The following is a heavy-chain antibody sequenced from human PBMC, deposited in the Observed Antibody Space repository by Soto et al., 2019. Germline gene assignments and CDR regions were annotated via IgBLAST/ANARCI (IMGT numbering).Heavy chain of an antibody. Sequence: SVKVSCKASGYTFPSYGISWVRQAPGQGLEWMGGIIPIFGTANYAQKFQGRVTITADESTSTAYMELSSLRSEDTAVYYCARPTRYYYDSSGQSAWFDPWGQGTLVTVSS. J-gene: IGHJ5*02. CDR2: IIPIFGTA. D-gene: IGHD3-22*01. CDR3: ARPTRYYYDSSGQSAWFDP. CDR1: GYTFPSYG. V-gene: IGHV1-69*13.